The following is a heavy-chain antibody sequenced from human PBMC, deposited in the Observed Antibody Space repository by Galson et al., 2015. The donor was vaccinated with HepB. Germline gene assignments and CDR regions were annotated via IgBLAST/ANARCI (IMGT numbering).Heavy chain of an antibody. J-gene: IGHJ4*02. D-gene: IGHD3-22*01. CDR2: IIPILGVT. Sequence: SVKVSCKAFGGTFSTYSMNWVRQAPGQGLEWMGRIIPILGVTNYAQKFQGRVSIAADKSTSTAYLEMSSLSSEDTAVYYCATRDYSDNSGYYSHFGYWGQGTLVTVSS. CDR1: GGTFSTYS. V-gene: IGHV1-69*02. CDR3: ATRDYSDNSGYYSHFGY.